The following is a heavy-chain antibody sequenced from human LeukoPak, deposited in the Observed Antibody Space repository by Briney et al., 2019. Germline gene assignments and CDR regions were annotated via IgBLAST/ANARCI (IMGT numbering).Heavy chain of an antibody. V-gene: IGHV3-74*01. CDR1: GFTFTSYW. D-gene: IGHD6-19*01. CDR2: INRDGSST. Sequence: GGSLRLSCAASGFTFTSYWMHWVRHAPGKGLVWLSRINRDGSSTSYADCVKGRFTISRDNAKNTLYLQMNSLRAEDTAVYYCARDPPASYSSGWYARSADAFDIWGQGTMVTVSS. CDR3: ARDPPASYSSGWYARSADAFDI. J-gene: IGHJ3*02.